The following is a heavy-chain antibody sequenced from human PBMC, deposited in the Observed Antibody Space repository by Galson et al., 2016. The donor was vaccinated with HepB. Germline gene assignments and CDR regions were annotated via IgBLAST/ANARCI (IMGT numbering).Heavy chain of an antibody. CDR1: GFTFSNYG. CDR2: ISSDGSKE. J-gene: IGHJ3*02. D-gene: IGHD3-10*01. Sequence: SLRLSCAASGFTFSNYGMHWVRQAPGKGLEWVAGISSDGSKEYYADSVKGRFTISRDNAKNTLYLQMNSLRAEDTAVYYCAREVVRGTDAFDIWGQGTMVTVSS. CDR3: AREVVRGTDAFDI. V-gene: IGHV3-30*03.